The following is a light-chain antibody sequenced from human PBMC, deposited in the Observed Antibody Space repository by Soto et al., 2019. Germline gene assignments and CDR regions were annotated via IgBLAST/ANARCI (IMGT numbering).Light chain of an antibody. V-gene: IGKV1-12*01. CDR1: QGISSW. Sequence: DIQMTQSPSSVAASVGDRVTMTCRASQGISSWLVWYQQKAGKAPKLLIYAASKLQSGVPSRFSGSGSWTDFPLTIRSLQTEDSATYYCQQANSFPQTFGKGTKVEIK. J-gene: IGKJ1*01. CDR3: QQANSFPQT. CDR2: AAS.